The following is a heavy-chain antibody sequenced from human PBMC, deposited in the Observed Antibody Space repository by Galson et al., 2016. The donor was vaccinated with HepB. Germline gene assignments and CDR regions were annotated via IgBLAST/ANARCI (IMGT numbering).Heavy chain of an antibody. D-gene: IGHD3-9*01. Sequence: SLRLSCAASGFTFSNYGMHWVRQAPGKGLEWVTVISYDGSNKYYADSVKGRFTISRDNSKNTLYLQMNGLRAEDTAVYYCAKGGDFDWLLLGLWGQGTLVTVSS. J-gene: IGHJ4*02. CDR1: GFTFSNYG. CDR3: AKGGDFDWLLLGL. V-gene: IGHV3-30*18. CDR2: ISYDGSNK.